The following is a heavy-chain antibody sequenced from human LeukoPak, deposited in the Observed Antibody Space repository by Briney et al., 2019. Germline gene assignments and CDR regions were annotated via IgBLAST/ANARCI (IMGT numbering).Heavy chain of an antibody. CDR3: AKGYGESHFDS. Sequence: GGSPTLSCTASGFTFRSYGMHLVRQAPGKGLEWVAFIRYDGSIQYYAHSVKGRFTISRDNSNNTLYLQMNTLRGDDTAVYFCAKGYGESHFDSWGQGTLVTVSS. V-gene: IGHV3-30*02. CDR2: IRYDGSIQ. J-gene: IGHJ4*02. CDR1: GFTFRSYG. D-gene: IGHD5-18*01.